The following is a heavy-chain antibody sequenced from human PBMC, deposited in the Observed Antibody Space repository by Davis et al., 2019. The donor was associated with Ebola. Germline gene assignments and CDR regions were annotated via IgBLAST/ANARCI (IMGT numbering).Heavy chain of an antibody. CDR2: ISPSGVST. CDR1: GYTFNDYY. Sequence: ASVKVSCKASGYTFNDYYMHWVRQAPGQGLEWMGVISPSGVSTTYAQKFQGRVTMTRDTSTTTVYMELSSLRSEDTAVYYCARSVVVVPAAIIGYYGMDVWGQGTTVTVS. CDR3: ARSVVVVPAAIIGYYGMDV. D-gene: IGHD2-2*01. J-gene: IGHJ6*02. V-gene: IGHV1-46*02.